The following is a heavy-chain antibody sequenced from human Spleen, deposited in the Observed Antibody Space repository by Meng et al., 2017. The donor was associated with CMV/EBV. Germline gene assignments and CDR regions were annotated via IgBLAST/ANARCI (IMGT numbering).Heavy chain of an antibody. CDR3: ATYCTSITCWDY. D-gene: IGHD2-2*01. J-gene: IGHJ4*02. Sequence: CASSGCIFTSYPMHWVRQAPGQGLEWVSSISSSDDHIFYADSVRGRFTISRDNAKNSLFLQMNSLRAEDTAVYYCATYCTSITCWDYWGQGTLVTVSS. V-gene: IGHV3-21*01. CDR2: ISSSDDHI. CDR1: GCIFTSYP.